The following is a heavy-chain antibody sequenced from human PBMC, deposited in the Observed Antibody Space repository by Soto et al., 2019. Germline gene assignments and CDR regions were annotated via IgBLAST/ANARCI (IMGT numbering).Heavy chain of an antibody. J-gene: IGHJ4*02. CDR2: INSDGSST. D-gene: IGHD2-15*01. CDR3: VRTSLVVAAATREDY. V-gene: IGHV3-74*01. Sequence: EVQLVESGGGLVQPGESLRLSCAASGFTFSSYCMHWVRHAPGKGLVWVSRINSDGSSTSYAGSVKGRFTISRDNAKNTLYLQMNSLRAEDTAVYYCVRTSLVVAAATREDYWGQGTLVTVSS. CDR1: GFTFSSYC.